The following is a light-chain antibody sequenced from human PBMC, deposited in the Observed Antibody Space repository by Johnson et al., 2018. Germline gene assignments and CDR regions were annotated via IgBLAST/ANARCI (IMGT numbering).Light chain of an antibody. CDR1: SSNIGNNY. CDR3: GTWDSSLSAGNV. Sequence: QSVLTQPPSVSAAPGQKVTISCSGSSSNIGNNYVSWYQQLPGTAPKLLIYENNKRPSGIPDRFSGSKSGTSATLGITGLQTWDEADYYFGTWDSSLSAGNVFGTGTKVTVL. J-gene: IGLJ1*01. CDR2: ENN. V-gene: IGLV1-51*02.